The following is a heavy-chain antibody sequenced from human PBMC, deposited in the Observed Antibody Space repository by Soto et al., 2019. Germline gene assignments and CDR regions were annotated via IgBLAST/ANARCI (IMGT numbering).Heavy chain of an antibody. V-gene: IGHV3-21*01. D-gene: IGHD3-22*01. CDR1: GFTFSDYS. CDR2: IGSSSGYI. CDR3: ARGAYDRRVFDY. Sequence: EVQLVESGGGLVKPGGSLRLSCAASGFTFSDYSMNWVRQTPGKGLEWVSCIGSSSGYIYYADSVKGRFTIPRDNAKKPLNLQMNSLRAEDTAVYYCARGAYDRRVFDYWGQGTLVTVSS. J-gene: IGHJ4*02.